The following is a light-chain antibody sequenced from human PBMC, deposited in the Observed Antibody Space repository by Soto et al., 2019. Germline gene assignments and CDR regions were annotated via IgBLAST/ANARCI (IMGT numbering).Light chain of an antibody. CDR2: DDS. J-gene: IGLJ1*01. V-gene: IGLV2-14*03. Sequence: QSALTQPASVSGSPGQSITISCTGTSSDVGGYNYVSWYQQHPGKAPKVMIYDDSNRPSGVSNRFSGSKSGNTASLTISGLQAEDEADYYCSSYSSSRAFGTGTQLTVL. CDR3: SSYSSSRA. CDR1: SSDVGGYNY.